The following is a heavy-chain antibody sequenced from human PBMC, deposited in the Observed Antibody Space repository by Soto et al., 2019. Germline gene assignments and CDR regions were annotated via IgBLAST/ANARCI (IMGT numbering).Heavy chain of an antibody. CDR1: GFTFSNYA. Sequence: EVQLLESGGGLVQPGGSLRLSCAASGFTFSNYAMTWVRQAPGKGLECVLTINTSGGNTPYADSVKGRFSVSRDNSKNTLSLQMNSLRADVTAVYYCAYGWQHASWGQGTLVTVSS. D-gene: IGHD4-17*01. CDR3: AYGWQHAS. J-gene: IGHJ5*02. CDR2: INTSGGNT. V-gene: IGHV3-23*01.